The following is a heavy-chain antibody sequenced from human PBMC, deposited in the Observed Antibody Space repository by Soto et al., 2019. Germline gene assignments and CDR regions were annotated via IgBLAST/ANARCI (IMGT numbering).Heavy chain of an antibody. V-gene: IGHV3-23*01. CDR3: AKESLFPSIQGIITN. D-gene: IGHD2-2*01. CDR2: LSSSGEKT. J-gene: IGHJ4*02. Sequence: EVRLSESGGGLARPGGSLRLSCEASGLNFAGYAMSWVRQAPGKGLDWVSSLSSSGEKTYYSDSVRGRFTISRDNTKNTVYFQMNSLSAGDTAVYFCAKESLFPSIQGIITNWGQGVVVTVSS. CDR1: GLNFAGYA.